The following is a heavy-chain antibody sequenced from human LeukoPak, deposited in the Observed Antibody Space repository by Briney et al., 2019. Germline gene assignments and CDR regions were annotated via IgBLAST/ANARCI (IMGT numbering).Heavy chain of an antibody. V-gene: IGHV3-7*01. D-gene: IGHD4-23*01. CDR1: GFPFSSYW. Sequence: GGSLRLSCVASGFPFSSYWMTWVRQAPGKGLEWVANIKQDGSKKSYVDSVKGRFTISRDNAKNSLYLQMNSLRAEDTAVYYCARERTTVVTPTDYWGQGTLVTVSS. CDR3: ARERTTVVTPTDY. CDR2: IKQDGSKK. J-gene: IGHJ4*02.